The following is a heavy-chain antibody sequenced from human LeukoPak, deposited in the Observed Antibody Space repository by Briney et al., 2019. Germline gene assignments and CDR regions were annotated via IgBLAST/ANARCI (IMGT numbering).Heavy chain of an antibody. J-gene: IGHJ4*02. D-gene: IGHD6-6*01. CDR1: GFTLSSYW. CDR3: ARGQLQFDY. V-gene: IGHV3-74*01. CDR2: INSDGSSI. Sequence: GGSLRLSCAASGFTLSSYWMHWVRQAPGKGLVWVSRINSDGSSISYADSVRGRFTISRDNAKNTLYLQMNSLRADDTAVYYCARGQLQFDYWGQGTLVTVSS.